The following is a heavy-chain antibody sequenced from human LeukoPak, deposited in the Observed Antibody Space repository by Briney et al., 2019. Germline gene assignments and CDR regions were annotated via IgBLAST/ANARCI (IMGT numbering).Heavy chain of an antibody. CDR3: ARDRGNMVRGVILFDY. CDR2: INPSGGST. J-gene: IGHJ4*02. CDR1: GYTFTSYY. V-gene: IGHV1-46*01. Sequence: WASVKVSCKASGYTFTSYYMHWVRQAPGQGLEWMGIINPSGGSTSYAQKFQGRVTMTRDTSTSTVYMELSSLRSEDTAVYYCARDRGNMVRGVILFDYWGQGTLVTVSS. D-gene: IGHD3-10*01.